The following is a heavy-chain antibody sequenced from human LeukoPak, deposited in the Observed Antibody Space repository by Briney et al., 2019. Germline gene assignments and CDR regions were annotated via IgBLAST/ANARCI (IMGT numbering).Heavy chain of an antibody. Sequence: TGGSLRLSCAASGFTFSSYGMHWVRQAPGKGLEWVAFIRYDGSNKYYADSVKGRFTISRDNSKNTLYLQMNSLRAEDTAVYYYARDDMAAAGAPDVWGQGTTVTVSS. D-gene: IGHD6-13*01. V-gene: IGHV3-30*02. CDR2: IRYDGSNK. CDR3: ARDDMAAAGAPDV. J-gene: IGHJ6*02. CDR1: GFTFSSYG.